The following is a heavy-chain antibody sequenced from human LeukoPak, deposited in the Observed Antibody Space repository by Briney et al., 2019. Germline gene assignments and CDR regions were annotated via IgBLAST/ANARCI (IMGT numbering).Heavy chain of an antibody. J-gene: IGHJ4*02. CDR2: ISAYNGNT. Sequence: GESLKISCKASGYTFTSYGISWVRQAPGQGLEWMGCISAYNGNTNYAQKLQGRVTMTTDTSTSTAYMELRSLRSDDTAVYYCARTYYYDSSGYYYFDYWGQGTLVTVSS. V-gene: IGHV1-18*01. CDR1: GYTFTSYG. D-gene: IGHD3-22*01. CDR3: ARTYYYDSSGYYYFDY.